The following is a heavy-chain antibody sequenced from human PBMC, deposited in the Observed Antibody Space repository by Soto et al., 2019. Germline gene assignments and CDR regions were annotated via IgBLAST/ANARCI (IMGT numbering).Heavy chain of an antibody. Sequence: QVQLVQSGAEVKKPGASVKVSCKASGYTFTSYDINWVRQATGQGLEWMGWMNPNSGNTGYAQKFQGRVTMTRNTSISTAYMELSSLRSEDTAVYYWARVDSYGYIYYYYGMDVWGQGTTVTVSS. CDR3: ARVDSYGYIYYYYGMDV. CDR2: MNPNSGNT. J-gene: IGHJ6*02. CDR1: GYTFTSYD. D-gene: IGHD5-18*01. V-gene: IGHV1-8*01.